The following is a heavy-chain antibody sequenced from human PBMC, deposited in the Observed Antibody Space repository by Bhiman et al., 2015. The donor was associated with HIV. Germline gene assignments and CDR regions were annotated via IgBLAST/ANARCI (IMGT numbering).Heavy chain of an antibody. CDR1: GFAFSSYG. CDR2: ISYDGSII. CDR3: AKNSAPTWEWYFDL. J-gene: IGHJ2*01. V-gene: IGHV3-30*18. D-gene: IGHD1-26*01. Sequence: QAQLVESGGGVVQPGRSLRLSCVASGFAFSSYGMHWVRQAPGTGLEWVAMISYDGSIIDYADSVRGRFTISRDNSKNTLYLQMDSLRPEDTAVYYCAKNSAPTWEWYFDLWGRGTLLTVSS.